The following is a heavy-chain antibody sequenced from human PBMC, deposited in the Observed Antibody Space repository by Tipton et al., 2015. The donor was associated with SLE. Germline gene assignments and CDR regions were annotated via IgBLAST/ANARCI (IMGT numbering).Heavy chain of an antibody. Sequence: VQLVQSGAEVKKPGESLKISCKGSGYSFTSYWIGWVRQMPGKGLEWMGIIYPGDSDTRYSPSFQGQVTISADKSISTAYLQWSSRKAADTAMYYCARRDYYDSLGGRTNGDWFDPWGRGTLVTVSS. CDR3: ARRDYYDSLGGRTNGDWFDP. CDR1: GYSFTSYW. CDR2: IYPGDSDT. J-gene: IGHJ5*02. V-gene: IGHV5-51*03. D-gene: IGHD3-22*01.